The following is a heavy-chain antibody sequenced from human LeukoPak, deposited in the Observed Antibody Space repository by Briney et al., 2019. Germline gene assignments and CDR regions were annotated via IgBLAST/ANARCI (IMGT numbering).Heavy chain of an antibody. Sequence: PSETLSLTCIVSHDSINSSSYYWGCFRQPPGKGLEWIGSIYYSGTTYYNPSLKSRVTISVDTSKNQFSLKLSSVTAADTAVYYCARGRSVPKYSYGFLGAWVNDYWGQGTLVTVSS. J-gene: IGHJ4*02. CDR2: IYYSGTT. CDR3: ARGRSVPKYSYGFLGAWVNDY. D-gene: IGHD5-18*01. V-gene: IGHV4-39*07. CDR1: HDSINSSSYY.